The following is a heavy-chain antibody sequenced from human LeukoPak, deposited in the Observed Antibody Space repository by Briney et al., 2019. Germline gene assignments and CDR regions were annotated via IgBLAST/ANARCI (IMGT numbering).Heavy chain of an antibody. V-gene: IGHV3-15*01. Sequence: PGGSLRLSCAASGFTFSNAWMSWVRQAPGKGLEWVGRIKSKTDGGTTDYAAPVKGRFTISRDDSKNTLYLQMNSLKTEDTAVYYCTLRSYDFWSGLDFDYWGQGTLVTVSS. CDR2: IKSKTDGGTT. J-gene: IGHJ4*02. D-gene: IGHD3-3*01. CDR3: TLRSYDFWSGLDFDY. CDR1: GFTFSNAW.